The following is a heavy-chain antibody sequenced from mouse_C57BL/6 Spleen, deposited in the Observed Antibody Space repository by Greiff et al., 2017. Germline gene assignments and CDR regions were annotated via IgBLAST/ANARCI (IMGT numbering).Heavy chain of an antibody. Sequence: EVMLVESGEGLVKPGGSLKLSCAASGFTFSSYAMSWVRQTPEKRLEWVAYISSGGDYIYYADTVKGRFTISRDNARNTLYLQMSSLKSEDTAMYYCTRDGYDGYYGDYWGQGTTLTVSS. CDR3: TRDGYDGYYGDY. D-gene: IGHD2-3*01. CDR2: ISSGGDYI. J-gene: IGHJ2*01. V-gene: IGHV5-9-1*02. CDR1: GFTFSSYA.